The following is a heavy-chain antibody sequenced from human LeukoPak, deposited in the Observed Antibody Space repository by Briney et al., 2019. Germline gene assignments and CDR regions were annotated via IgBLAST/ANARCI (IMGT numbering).Heavy chain of an antibody. V-gene: IGHV3-30*01. CDR3: ARDRDYYYDSSGYYADAFDI. D-gene: IGHD3-22*01. Sequence: PGRSLRLSCAASGFTFSGYAMHWVRQAPGKGLEWVAVISYDGSNKYYADSVKGRFTISRDNSKNTLYLQMNSLRAEDTAVYYCARDRDYYYDSSGYYADAFDIWGQGTMVTVSS. CDR1: GFTFSGYA. J-gene: IGHJ3*02. CDR2: ISYDGSNK.